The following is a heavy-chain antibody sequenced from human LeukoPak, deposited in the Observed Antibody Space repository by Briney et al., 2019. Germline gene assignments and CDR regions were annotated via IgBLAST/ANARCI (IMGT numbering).Heavy chain of an antibody. J-gene: IGHJ3*02. D-gene: IGHD3-22*01. V-gene: IGHV3-23*01. CDR2: ISSSGGST. CDR3: AKALLVVVPLAFDI. Sequence: PGGSLRLSCAASGFTFSSYAMSWVRQAPGKGLEWVSAISSSGGSTYYADSVKGRFTNSRDNSKNTMYLQMNSLRAEDTAVYYCAKALLVVVPLAFDIWGQGTMVTVSS. CDR1: GFTFSSYA.